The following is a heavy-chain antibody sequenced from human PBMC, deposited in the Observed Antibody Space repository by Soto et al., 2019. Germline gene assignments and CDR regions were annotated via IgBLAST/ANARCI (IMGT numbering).Heavy chain of an antibody. Sequence: GSLRLSCTASGFTFGDYAMSWVRQTPGKGLEWVGFIRIKAYGGTTEYSASVKGRFTISRDDSKSIAYLQMNSLKTEDTAVYYRTREMATIAPYYFDYWGQGPLVAVSS. D-gene: IGHD5-12*01. V-gene: IGHV3-49*04. CDR1: GFTFGDYA. J-gene: IGHJ4*02. CDR2: IRIKAYGGTT. CDR3: TREMATIAPYYFDY.